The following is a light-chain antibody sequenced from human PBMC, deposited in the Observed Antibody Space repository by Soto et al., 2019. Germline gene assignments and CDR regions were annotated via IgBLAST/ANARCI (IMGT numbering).Light chain of an antibody. CDR2: GAS. CDR3: QQYNTWPPGYT. Sequence: EIVMTQSPATLSVSPGERATLSCRASQSVSSNLAWYQQKPGQAPRLLIYGASTRATGIPARFSGSGSGTEFSLSISSLQSEDFAVYNCQQYNTWPPGYTFGQGTKLEIK. J-gene: IGKJ2*01. V-gene: IGKV3-15*01. CDR1: QSVSSN.